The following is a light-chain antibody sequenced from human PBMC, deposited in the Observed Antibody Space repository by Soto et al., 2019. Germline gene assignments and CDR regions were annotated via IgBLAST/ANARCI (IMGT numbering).Light chain of an antibody. CDR2: AAS. V-gene: IGKV1-39*01. J-gene: IGKJ5*01. CDR1: QSISTY. CDR3: QQSYTTHYA. Sequence: DIQMTQSPSSLSASVGDRVIITCRASQSISTYVHWYQQRPGTAPKLLLYAASTLQRGVPSRFSGSGSGTDFSLTITSLQPEDFATYSCQQSYTTHYAFGQGTRLEIK.